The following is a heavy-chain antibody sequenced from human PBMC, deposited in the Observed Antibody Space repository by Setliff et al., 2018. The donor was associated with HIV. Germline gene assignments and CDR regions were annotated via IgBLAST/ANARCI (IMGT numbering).Heavy chain of an antibody. CDR3: ARGGTTIYNY. CDR1: GYTFTAYV. Sequence: ASVKVSCKASGYTFTAYVMHWVRQAPGQRLEWMGWINAGNGNTKYSQKFQGRVTFIRDTSASTAYMELSSLRSGDTAVYYCARGGTTIYNYWGQGTLVTVSS. CDR2: INAGNGNT. D-gene: IGHD3-16*01. J-gene: IGHJ4*02. V-gene: IGHV1-3*01.